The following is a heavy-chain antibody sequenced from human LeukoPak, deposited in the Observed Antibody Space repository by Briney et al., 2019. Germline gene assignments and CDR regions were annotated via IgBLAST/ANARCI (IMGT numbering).Heavy chain of an antibody. CDR3: ARRGERAGGRGFDI. Sequence: SETLSLTCTVSGGSISSYYWSWIRQPPGKGLEWIGYIYYSGSTNYNPSLKSRVSISVDTSKNQFSLKLSSVTAADTAVYYCARRGERAGGRGFDIWGQGTMVTVSS. CDR1: GGSISSYY. D-gene: IGHD3-10*01. J-gene: IGHJ3*02. V-gene: IGHV4-59*08. CDR2: IYYSGST.